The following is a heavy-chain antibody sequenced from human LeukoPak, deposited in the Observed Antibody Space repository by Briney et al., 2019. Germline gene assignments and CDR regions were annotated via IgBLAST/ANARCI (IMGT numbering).Heavy chain of an antibody. Sequence: GGSLRLSCAASGFTFSSYSMNWVRQAPGKGLEWVSSISSSSSYIYYADSVKGRYTISRDNAKNSLYLQMNSLRAEDTAVYYCARDKYGYYDSSGQYYFDYWGQGTLVTVSS. CDR3: ARDKYGYYDSSGQYYFDY. V-gene: IGHV3-21*01. J-gene: IGHJ4*02. CDR2: ISSSSSYI. CDR1: GFTFSSYS. D-gene: IGHD3-22*01.